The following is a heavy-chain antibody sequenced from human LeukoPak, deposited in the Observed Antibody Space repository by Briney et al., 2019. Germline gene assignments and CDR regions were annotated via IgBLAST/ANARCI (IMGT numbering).Heavy chain of an antibody. CDR2: ISSGSSYI. CDR1: GFTFSSYA. Sequence: PGGSLRLSCAASGFTFSSYAMSWVRQAPGKGLEWVSSISSGSSYISYADSLKGRFTISRDNAKNSLYLQMNSLRAEDTAVYYCAKTTQYYYGSGREDYWGQGTLVTVSS. J-gene: IGHJ4*02. CDR3: AKTTQYYYGSGREDY. V-gene: IGHV3-21*04. D-gene: IGHD3-10*01.